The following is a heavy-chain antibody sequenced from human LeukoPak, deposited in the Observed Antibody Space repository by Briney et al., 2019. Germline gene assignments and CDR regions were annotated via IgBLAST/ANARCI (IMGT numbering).Heavy chain of an antibody. CDR3: AKGWFDY. CDR1: GFTFSSYE. V-gene: IGHV3-48*03. J-gene: IGHJ4*02. CDR2: ISSSGDTI. Sequence: GGSLRLSCAASGFTFSSYEMNWVRQAPGKGLEWISYISSSGDTIFYADSVKGRFTISRDNAKNSLYLQMNSLRAEDSAIYYCAKGWFDYWGQGTLVTVSS.